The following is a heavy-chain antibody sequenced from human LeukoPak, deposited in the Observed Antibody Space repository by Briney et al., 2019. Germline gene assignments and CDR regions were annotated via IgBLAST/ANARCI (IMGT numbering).Heavy chain of an antibody. CDR2: IKSKTDGGAT. D-gene: IGHD2-2*02. CDR1: GFTFSNAW. J-gene: IGHJ4*02. CDR3: TTGVPAAIRWGYYFDY. V-gene: IGHV3-15*01. Sequence: PGGSLRLSCAASGFTFSNAWMSWVRQAPGKGLEWVGRIKSKTDGGATDYAAPVKGRFTISRDDSKNTLYLQMNSLKTEDTAVYYCTTGVPAAIRWGYYFDYWGQGTLVTVSS.